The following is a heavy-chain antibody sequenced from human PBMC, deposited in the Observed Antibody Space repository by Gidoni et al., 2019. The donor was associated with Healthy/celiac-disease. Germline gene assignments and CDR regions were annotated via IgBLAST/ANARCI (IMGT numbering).Heavy chain of an antibody. Sequence: EVQLVESGGGLVQPGGSMRLACAASGFTFSSDSMNWVRQAPGKGLECVSYIISSSSTIYYADSVKGRFTISRDNAKISLYLQMNSLRAEDTAVYYCARDRGYSGSYYYYYYMDVWGKGTTVTVSS. CDR3: ARDRGYSGSYYYYYYMDV. V-gene: IGHV3-48*01. CDR1: GFTFSSDS. D-gene: IGHD1-26*01. CDR2: IISSSSTI. J-gene: IGHJ6*03.